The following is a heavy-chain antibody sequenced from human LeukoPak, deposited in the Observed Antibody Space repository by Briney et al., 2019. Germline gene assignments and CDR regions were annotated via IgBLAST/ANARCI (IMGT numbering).Heavy chain of an antibody. Sequence: ASVKVSCKASGGTFSSYAISWVRQALEQGLEWMGGFILIFGTANYAQKFRGRVTMTRDMSTSTVYMELSSLRSEDTAVYYCAREAITIFGVVRTQTTYGPHRFDPWGQGTLVTVSS. CDR3: AREAITIFGVVRTQTTYGPHRFDP. D-gene: IGHD3-3*01. CDR2: FILIFGTA. J-gene: IGHJ5*02. CDR1: GGTFSSYA. V-gene: IGHV1-69*05.